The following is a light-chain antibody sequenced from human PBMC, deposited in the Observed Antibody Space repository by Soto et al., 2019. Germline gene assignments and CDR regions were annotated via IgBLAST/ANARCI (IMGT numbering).Light chain of an antibody. J-gene: IGLJ2*01. CDR1: SNDVGSYNL. CDR3: GSYSSSSTVV. Sequence: QSALTQPASVSGSPGQTISISCTGTSNDVGSYNLVSWYQQYPVKAPKLMLYEGSKRPSGVSNRFSGSKSGNTASLTSSGLQTEDEADYYCGSYSSSSTVVFGGGTKLTVL. CDR2: EGS. V-gene: IGLV2-14*02.